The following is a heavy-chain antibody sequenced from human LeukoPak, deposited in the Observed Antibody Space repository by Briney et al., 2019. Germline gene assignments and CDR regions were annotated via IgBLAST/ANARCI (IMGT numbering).Heavy chain of an antibody. Sequence: SETLSLTCTVSGGSISSYYWSCIRQPPGKGLEWIGYIYYSGSTNYNPSLKSRVTISVDTSKNQFSLKLYSVTAADTAVYYCARMGGCTTTSCYVHWFDPWGQGTLVTVSS. CDR3: ARMGGCTTTSCYVHWFDP. CDR1: GGSISSYY. D-gene: IGHD2-2*01. J-gene: IGHJ5*02. CDR2: IYYSGST. V-gene: IGHV4-59*01.